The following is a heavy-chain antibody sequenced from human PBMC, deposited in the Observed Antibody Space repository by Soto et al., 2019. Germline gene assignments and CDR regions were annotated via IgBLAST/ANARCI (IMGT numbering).Heavy chain of an antibody. CDR1: RFSFNTFA. V-gene: IGHV3-23*01. D-gene: IGHD3-3*01. Sequence: LRLSCVASRFSFNTFAMSWVRQAPGKGLEWVSSINAGGGNTYYADSVKGRFTVSRDNSKNTLLLQMDSLRAEDTAIYYCAKDSSTDFWPGHYYHLDYGDPGTQVTVFS. J-gene: IGHJ4*02. CDR3: AKDSSTDFWPGHYYHLDY. CDR2: INAGGGNT.